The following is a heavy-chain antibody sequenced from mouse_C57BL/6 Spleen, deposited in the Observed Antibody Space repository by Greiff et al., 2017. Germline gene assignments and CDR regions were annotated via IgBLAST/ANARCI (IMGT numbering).Heavy chain of an antibody. D-gene: IGHD1-1*01. Sequence: EVQLQESGPGMVKPSQSLSLTCTVTGYSITSGYDWHWIRHFPGNKLEWMGYISYSGSTNYNPSLKSRISITHDTSKNHFFLKLNSVTTEDTATYYCARDPHYYGSSGWYFDVWGTGTTVTVSS. CDR1: GYSITSGYD. J-gene: IGHJ1*03. CDR2: ISYSGST. CDR3: ARDPHYYGSSGWYFDV. V-gene: IGHV3-1*01.